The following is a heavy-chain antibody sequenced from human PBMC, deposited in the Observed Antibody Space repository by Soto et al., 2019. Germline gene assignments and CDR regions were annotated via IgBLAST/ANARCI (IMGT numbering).Heavy chain of an antibody. CDR1: GGSVSNFY. V-gene: IGHV4-4*07. CDR2: IYSSGGT. J-gene: IGHJ5*02. CDR3: ARSSHIESWFYP. D-gene: IGHD5-12*01. Sequence: SETLSVTCTVSGGSVSNFYLNWIRQPAGKGLEWIGRIYSSGGTNYNPSLRSRVTMSVDTSKNQFSLKLNSVTAADTAVYYCARSSHIESWFYPWGQGTLVTVSS.